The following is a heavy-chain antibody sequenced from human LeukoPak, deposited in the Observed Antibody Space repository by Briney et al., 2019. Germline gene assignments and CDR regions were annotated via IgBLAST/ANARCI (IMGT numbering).Heavy chain of an antibody. D-gene: IGHD2-2*01. CDR1: GYTFTSYY. Sequence: ASVKVSCKASGYTFTSYYMHWVRQAPGQGLEWMGWINPNSGGTNYAQKFQGRVTMTRDTSISTAYMELSRLRSDDTAVYYCARENCSSTSCYRRFDYWGQGTLVTVSS. V-gene: IGHV1-2*02. CDR2: INPNSGGT. CDR3: ARENCSSTSCYRRFDY. J-gene: IGHJ4*02.